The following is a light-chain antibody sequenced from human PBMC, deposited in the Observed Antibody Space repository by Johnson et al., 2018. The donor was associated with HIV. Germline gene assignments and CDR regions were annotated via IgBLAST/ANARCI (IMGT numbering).Light chain of an antibody. CDR1: SSNIGNNY. V-gene: IGLV1-51*02. CDR3: GTWDSSLSTCV. Sequence: HSVLTQPPSVSAAPGQKVTISCSGSSSNIGNNYVSWYRHFPGTAPKLLIYENNKRPSGIPDRFSGSKSGTSATLGITGLQTGDEADYYCGTWDSSLSTCVFGTGTKVTVL. J-gene: IGLJ1*01. CDR2: ENN.